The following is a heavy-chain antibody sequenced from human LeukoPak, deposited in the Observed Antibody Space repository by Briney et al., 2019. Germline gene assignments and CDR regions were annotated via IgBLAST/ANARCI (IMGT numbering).Heavy chain of an antibody. CDR1: GFTFSTYA. V-gene: IGHV3-30-3*01. Sequence: PGGSLRLSCAASGFTFSTYAMHWVRQAPGNGLEWVAVISYDGSNKYYADSVKGRFTISRDNSKNTLYLQMNSLRAEDTAVYYCATGYCSSTSCYIGWLLSDYWGQGTLVTVSS. CDR3: ATGYCSSTSCYIGWLLSDY. D-gene: IGHD2-2*02. CDR2: ISYDGSNK. J-gene: IGHJ4*02.